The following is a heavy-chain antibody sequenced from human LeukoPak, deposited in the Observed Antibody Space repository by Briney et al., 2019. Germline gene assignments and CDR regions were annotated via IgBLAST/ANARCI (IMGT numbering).Heavy chain of an antibody. V-gene: IGHV3-33*08. CDR3: ARDRGPGGLAGTYY. Sequence: GGSLRLSCAVSGFTFSRYGMNWVRQTPDKGLEWVAVIWHDGSNQTYTDSVKGRFTISRDNSKNTLDLHMNSLRAEDTAVYYCARDRGPGGLAGTYYWGQGTLVTVSS. D-gene: IGHD6-19*01. CDR2: IWHDGSNQ. CDR1: GFTFSRYG. J-gene: IGHJ4*02.